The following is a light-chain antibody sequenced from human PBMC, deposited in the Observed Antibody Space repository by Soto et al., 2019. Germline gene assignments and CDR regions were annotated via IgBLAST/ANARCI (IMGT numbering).Light chain of an antibody. CDR2: DVS. V-gene: IGLV2-14*01. Sequence: QSVLTQPASVSGSPGQSMTLSCTGTNSDIGGYNIVSWYQQHPGKAPKLMIYDVSIRPSGVSDRFSGSKSANTASLTISGLQHEDEADYYCSSYATGGTHVFGTGTKLTVL. CDR3: SSYATGGTHV. CDR1: NSDIGGYNI. J-gene: IGLJ1*01.